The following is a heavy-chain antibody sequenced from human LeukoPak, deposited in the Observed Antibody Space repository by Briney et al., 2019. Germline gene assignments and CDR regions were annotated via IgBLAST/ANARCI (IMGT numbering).Heavy chain of an antibody. D-gene: IGHD6-19*01. CDR3: AKGYRSGWYPNWFDP. V-gene: IGHV3-23*01. J-gene: IGHJ5*02. CDR1: GFTFSSYA. Sequence: GGSLRLSCAASGFTFSSYAMIWVRQAPGKGLEWVSAISGSGGSTYYADSVKGRFTISRDSSKNTLYLQMNSLRAEDTAVYYCAKGYRSGWYPNWFDPWGQGTLVTVSS. CDR2: ISGSGGST.